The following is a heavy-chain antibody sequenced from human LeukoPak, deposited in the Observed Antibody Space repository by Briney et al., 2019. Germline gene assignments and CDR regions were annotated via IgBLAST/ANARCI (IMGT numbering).Heavy chain of an antibody. Sequence: SGTLSLTCTVSGGSISSSGYYWGWIRQSPGKGLEWIGSIYYRGGTYSNPSLKSRVTISVDTSKNQFSLKLTSVTAADTAVYYCARHDYGDYGTFDIWGQGTMVTLST. D-gene: IGHD4-17*01. V-gene: IGHV4-39*01. CDR2: IYYRGGT. CDR1: GGSISSSGYY. CDR3: ARHDYGDYGTFDI. J-gene: IGHJ3*02.